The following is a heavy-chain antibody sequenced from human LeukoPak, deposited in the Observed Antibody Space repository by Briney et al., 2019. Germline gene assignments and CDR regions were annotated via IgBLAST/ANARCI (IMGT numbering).Heavy chain of an antibody. CDR1: GGSFSAYY. J-gene: IGHJ5*02. CDR2: INHSGST. V-gene: IGHV4-34*01. CDR3: ARGRRYSSNGRGFDP. D-gene: IGHD6-13*01. Sequence: SETLSLTCAVYGGSFSAYYWSWIRQPPWKGLEWIGEINHSGSTNYNPSLKSRVTISVDTSKNQFSLKLSSVTAADTAVYYCARGRRYSSNGRGFDPWGQGTLVTVSS.